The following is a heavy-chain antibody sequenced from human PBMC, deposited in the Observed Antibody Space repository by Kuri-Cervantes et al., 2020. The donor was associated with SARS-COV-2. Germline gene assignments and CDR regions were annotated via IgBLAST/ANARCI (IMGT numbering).Heavy chain of an antibody. V-gene: IGHV4-39*01. D-gene: IGHD2-15*01. CDR1: GGSISSSSYY. Sequence: SETLSLTCTVSGGSISSSSYYWGWIRQSPGQGLEWIVSIYYSWSTYYNPSLKSRVTISVDTSKNQFSLKLSSVTAADTAVYYCARQEVVAATNWFDPWGQGTLVTVSS. CDR2: IYYSWST. J-gene: IGHJ5*02. CDR3: ARQEVVAATNWFDP.